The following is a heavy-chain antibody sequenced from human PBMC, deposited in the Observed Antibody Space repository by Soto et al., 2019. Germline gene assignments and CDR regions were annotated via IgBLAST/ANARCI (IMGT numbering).Heavy chain of an antibody. V-gene: IGHV1-2*04. J-gene: IGHJ6*02. CDR3: ARGDSTDCSNGVCSFFYNHDMDV. CDR2: INPKSGGT. Sequence: ASVKVSCKASGYSFTDYHIHWVRQAPGQGLEWLGRINPKSGGTSTSQKFQGWVTMTTDTSISTASMELTRLTSDDTAIYYCARGDSTDCSNGVCSFFYNHDMDVWGQGTTVTVSS. CDR1: GYSFTDYH. D-gene: IGHD2-8*01.